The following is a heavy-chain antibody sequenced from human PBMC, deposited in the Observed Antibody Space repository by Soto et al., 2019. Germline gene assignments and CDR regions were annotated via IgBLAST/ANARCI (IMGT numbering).Heavy chain of an antibody. CDR3: ARVVVVTAKSRFDY. CDR2: INHSGST. Sequence: SETLSLTCAVYGGSFSGYYWSWIRQPPGKGLEWIGEINHSGSTNYNPSLKGRVTISVDTSKNQFSLKLSSVTAADTAVYYCARVVVVTAKSRFDYWGQGTLVTVSS. V-gene: IGHV4-34*01. D-gene: IGHD2-21*02. J-gene: IGHJ4*02. CDR1: GGSFSGYY.